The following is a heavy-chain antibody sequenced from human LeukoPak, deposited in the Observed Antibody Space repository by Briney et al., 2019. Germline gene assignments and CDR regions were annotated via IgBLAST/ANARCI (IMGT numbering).Heavy chain of an antibody. CDR3: AKDRLLLWFGELLGGGFDY. J-gene: IGHJ4*02. CDR2: ISGSGGST. D-gene: IGHD3-10*01. CDR1: GFTFSSYA. V-gene: IGHV3-23*01. Sequence: GGSLRLSCAAPGFTFSSYAMSWVRQAPGKGLEWVSAISGSGGSTYYADSVKGRFTISRDNSKNTLYLQMNSLRAEDTAVYYCAKDRLLLWFGELLGGGFDYWGQGTLVTVSS.